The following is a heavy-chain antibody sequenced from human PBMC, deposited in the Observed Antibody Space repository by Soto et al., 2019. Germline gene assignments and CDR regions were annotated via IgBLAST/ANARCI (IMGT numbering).Heavy chain of an antibody. CDR3: ARAHAPTLPFDS. D-gene: IGHD2-15*01. V-gene: IGHV4-59*01. CDR1: VGSIRNFY. Sequence: SETLSLTCTVSVGSIRNFYWSWIRQSPGKGLEWIGFIYHSGNTKYNPSLKSRVTISIDTSNNQFSLSLKSVTAADTAVYFCARAHAPTLPFDSWGQGTLVTVSS. CDR2: IYHSGNT. J-gene: IGHJ4*02.